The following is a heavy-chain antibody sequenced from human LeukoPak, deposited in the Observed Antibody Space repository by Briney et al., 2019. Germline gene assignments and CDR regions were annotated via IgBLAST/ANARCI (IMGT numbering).Heavy chain of an antibody. Sequence: GGSVRLSCAASGLTFRSYAMSWVRQAPGKGLEWVSAISGNGGGIYYADSVKGRVSISRDNSKNTVFLQMDSLRAEDTAVYYCAKIAHGGYSSFDYWGQGTLVTVSS. CDR1: GLTFRSYA. CDR3: AKIAHGGYSSFDY. V-gene: IGHV3-23*01. J-gene: IGHJ4*02. CDR2: ISGNGGGI. D-gene: IGHD4-17*01.